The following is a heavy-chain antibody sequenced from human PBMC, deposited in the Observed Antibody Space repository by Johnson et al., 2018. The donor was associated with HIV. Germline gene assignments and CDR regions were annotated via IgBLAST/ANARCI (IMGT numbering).Heavy chain of an antibody. CDR2: IKEDGSEK. Sequence: VQLVESGGGVVQPGRSLRLSCAASGFTFSSYAMHWVRQAPGKGLEWVANIKEDGSEKYYVDSVKGRFTISRDNAKNSLYLQMNRRRAEDTAVYYCATVIVVVLAVTGTGAALDIWGQGTMVTVSS. CDR3: ATVIVVVLAVTGTGAALDI. V-gene: IGHV3-7*01. J-gene: IGHJ3*02. D-gene: IGHD2-15*01. CDR1: GFTFSSYA.